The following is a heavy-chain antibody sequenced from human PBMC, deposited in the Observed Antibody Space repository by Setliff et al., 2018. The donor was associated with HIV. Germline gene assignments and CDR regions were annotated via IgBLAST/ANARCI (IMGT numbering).Heavy chain of an antibody. D-gene: IGHD2-15*01. Sequence: SETLSLTCTVSGGSISGFYWSWVRQPAGKGLEWIGRLYVSGDTNYNPSLKSRVTMSLDTSKKHFSLNLKSVTAADTAVYYCALTGHRLLRGYMDVWGKGTTVTVSS. CDR2: LYVSGDT. V-gene: IGHV4-4*07. CDR1: GGSISGFY. J-gene: IGHJ6*03. CDR3: ALTGHRLLRGYMDV.